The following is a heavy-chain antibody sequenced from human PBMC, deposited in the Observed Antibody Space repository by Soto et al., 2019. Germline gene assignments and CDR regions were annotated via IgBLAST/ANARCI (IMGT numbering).Heavy chain of an antibody. CDR3: ARAGTVMVTVDY. Sequence: QVQLQESGPGLVKTSETLSLTCSVSGGSISSYFWSWIRQPPGKGLEWIGYIYYSGSTNYNPSLKSRVTTSVDTSKNQFSLRLSSVTPADTAVYYCARAGTVMVTVDYWGQGTLVTVSS. CDR2: IYYSGST. D-gene: IGHD5-18*01. V-gene: IGHV4-59*01. CDR1: GGSISSYF. J-gene: IGHJ4*02.